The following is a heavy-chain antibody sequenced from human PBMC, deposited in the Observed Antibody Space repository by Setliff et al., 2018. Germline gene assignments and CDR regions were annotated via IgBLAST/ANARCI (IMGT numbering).Heavy chain of an antibody. J-gene: IGHJ2*01. CDR3: ARRRRFDSGGPRSPWYFDL. Sequence: LGESLKISCKASGYIFTNYWIGWVRQVPGKGLEWMGVIYPGDSDTRYSPSFQGQVTISADKSISTAYLQWSSLKASDTAFYYCARRRRFDSGGPRSPWYFDLWGRGTLVTVSS. CDR1: GYIFTNYW. CDR2: IYPGDSDT. D-gene: IGHD3-22*01. V-gene: IGHV5-51*01.